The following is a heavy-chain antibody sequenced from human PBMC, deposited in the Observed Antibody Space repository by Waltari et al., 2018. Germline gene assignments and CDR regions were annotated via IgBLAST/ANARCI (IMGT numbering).Heavy chain of an antibody. J-gene: IGHJ4*02. CDR2: IYYSGIT. CDR3: ARSLHIFRAAAGMFDY. V-gene: IGHV4-39*01. D-gene: IGHD6-13*01. CDR1: DGSISSGNYY. Sequence: QLQLQESGPGLVKPSETLSLTCTVSDGSISSGNYYWGWIRQPPGKGLQWIGSIYYSGITSYNPSLKCRVTVSVDTPKNQFSLKLSSVTAADTAVYYCARSLHIFRAAAGMFDYWGQGTLVIVSS.